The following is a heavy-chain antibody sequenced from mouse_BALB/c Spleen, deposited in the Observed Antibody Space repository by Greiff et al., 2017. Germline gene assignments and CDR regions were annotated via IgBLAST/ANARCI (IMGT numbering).Heavy chain of an antibody. CDR1: GFSLTSYD. CDR2: IWTGGGT. J-gene: IGHJ2*01. D-gene: IGHD2-4*01. Sequence: VQVVESGPGLVAPSQSLSITCTVSGFSLTSYDISWIRQPPGKGLEWLGVIWTGGGTNYNSAFMSRLSISKDNSKSQVFLKMNSLQTDDTAIYYCVRDGYDSPDYWGQGTTLTVSS. CDR3: VRDGYDSPDY. V-gene: IGHV2-9-2*01.